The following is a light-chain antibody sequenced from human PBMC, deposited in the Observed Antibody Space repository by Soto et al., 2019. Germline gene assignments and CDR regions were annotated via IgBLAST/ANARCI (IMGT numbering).Light chain of an antibody. J-gene: IGLJ2*01. CDR1: RSDVGGYNF. V-gene: IGLV2-8*01. Sequence: QSALTQPPSASGSPGQSVTISCTGTRSDVGGYNFVSCYQQHPGKAPKLLIYEVSTRPSGVPDRFSGSKSDNTSSLTVSGLQAEDEADYYCSSFAGGNNLLFGVGTQRTVL. CDR3: SSFAGGNNLL. CDR2: EVS.